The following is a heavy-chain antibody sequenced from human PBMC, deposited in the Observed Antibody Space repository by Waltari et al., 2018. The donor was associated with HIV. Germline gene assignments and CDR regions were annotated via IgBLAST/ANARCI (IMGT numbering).Heavy chain of an antibody. J-gene: IGHJ5*02. CDR1: GFTFSIYW. D-gene: IGHD1-26*01. Sequence: EVQLVASGGDLVQPGGSLRLSCAASGFTFSIYWLSWLRQAPGKGLEWVDNSKQDGREKHYADCVMCRLTISRDNTKNSLDLEMNSQRAEDTAVYYCAKYSGSYWGAHNWFDPWGQGTLVTVSS. CDR3: AKYSGSYWGAHNWFDP. V-gene: IGHV3-7*01. CDR2: SKQDGREK.